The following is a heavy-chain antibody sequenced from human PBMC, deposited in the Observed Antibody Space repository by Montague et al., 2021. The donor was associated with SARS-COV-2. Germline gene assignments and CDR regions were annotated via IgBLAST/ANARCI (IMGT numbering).Heavy chain of an antibody. V-gene: IGHV4-59*08. D-gene: IGHD5-18*01. CDR3: ASLTLMELWLSGYYFDS. CDR2: IHYSGST. Sequence: SETLSLTCTVSGGSISNYYWSWIRQPPGKGLEWIGYIHYSGSTSSHPSLKSRVTMSVDTSKKHFSLRLSSVTAADTAVYYCASLTLMELWLSGYYFDSWGQGTLVTVSS. CDR1: GGSISNYY. J-gene: IGHJ4*02.